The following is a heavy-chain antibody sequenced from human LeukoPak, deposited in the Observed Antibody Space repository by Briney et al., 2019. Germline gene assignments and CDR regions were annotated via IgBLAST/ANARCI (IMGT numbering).Heavy chain of an antibody. CDR3: ASRSLFYDSSGYYW. D-gene: IGHD3-22*01. CDR1: GDSVSRSSYC. CDR2: IYYSGST. J-gene: IGHJ4*02. V-gene: IGHV4-39*01. Sequence: SETLSLTCTVSGDSVSRSSYCWGWIRQPPGKGLEWIGSIYYSGSTYHNPSLKSRVTISVDTSKNQFSLKMRSVTAADTAVYYCASRSLFYDSSGYYWWGQGTLVTVSS.